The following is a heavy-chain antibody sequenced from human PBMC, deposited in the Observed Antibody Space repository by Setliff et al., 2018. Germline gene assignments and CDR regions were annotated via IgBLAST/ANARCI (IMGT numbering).Heavy chain of an antibody. J-gene: IGHJ4*02. D-gene: IGHD2-2*01. CDR2: INAGGYNT. CDR1: GFGFSSYA. V-gene: IGHV3-23*01. CDR3: ARELTIVVPPALALDV. Sequence: GGSLRLSCAASGFGFSSYAMNWVRQAPGKGLQWVSNINAGGYNTYYADSVKGRFTISRDNSKNTVYLQMNSLRAEDTAVYYCARELTIVVPPALALDVWGQGTLVTVSS.